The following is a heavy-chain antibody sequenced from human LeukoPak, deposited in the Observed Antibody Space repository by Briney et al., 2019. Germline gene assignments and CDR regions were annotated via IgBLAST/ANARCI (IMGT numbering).Heavy chain of an antibody. Sequence: SGPTLVKPTQTLTLTCTFSGFSLSTSGVGVGWIRQPPGKALEWLALIYWDDDKRYSPSLKSRLTITKDTSKNQVVLTMTNMDPVDTATYYCAHSLRVRFLEWQYYFDYWGQGTLVTVSS. V-gene: IGHV2-5*02. J-gene: IGHJ4*02. CDR1: GFSLSTSGVG. CDR3: AHSLRVRFLEWQYYFDY. D-gene: IGHD3-3*01. CDR2: IYWDDDK.